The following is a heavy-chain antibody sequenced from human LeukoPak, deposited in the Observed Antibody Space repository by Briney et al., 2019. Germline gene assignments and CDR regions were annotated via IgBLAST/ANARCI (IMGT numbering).Heavy chain of an antibody. V-gene: IGHV3-23*01. CDR1: GFTFSGYA. D-gene: IGHD6-19*01. CDR2: ISGSGDTT. CDR3: ARLRGVAVINYFDC. Sequence: TGGSLRLSCAASGFTFSGYAMSWARQAPGKGLEWVSGISGSGDTTYYADSVKGRFTISRDNSKNTLYLQMDSLRAEATAIYYCARLRGVAVINYFDCWGQGTLVTVSS. J-gene: IGHJ4*02.